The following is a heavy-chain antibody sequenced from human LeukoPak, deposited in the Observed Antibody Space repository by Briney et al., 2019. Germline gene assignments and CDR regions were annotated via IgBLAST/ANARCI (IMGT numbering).Heavy chain of an antibody. CDR3: ARRVLSSGEPKNIDY. CDR2: IYYTGSS. D-gene: IGHD6-19*01. Sequence: SETLSLTCTVSGGSISNSDYYWAWIRQPPGKGLDWIGTIYYTGSSYYNPSLKSRVTMSVDTSKNQFSLKLTSVTAADTAVYYCARRVLSSGEPKNIDYWGQGILVTVSS. CDR1: GGSISNSDYY. J-gene: IGHJ4*02. V-gene: IGHV4-39*01.